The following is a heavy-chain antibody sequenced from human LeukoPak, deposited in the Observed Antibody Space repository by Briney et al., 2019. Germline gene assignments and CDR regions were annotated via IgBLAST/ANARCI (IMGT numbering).Heavy chain of an antibody. D-gene: IGHD2-8*01. V-gene: IGHV3-66*02. CDR2: IYSGGST. CDR3: ARHSSRGRRIELYFDY. Sequence: PGGSLTLSCTASGFTISSNYMSWVRHAPAKGLELDSVIYSGGSTYYADSVKGRFTISRDNSKNTLSLKMNCLRAEDTAVYYCARHSSRGRRIELYFDYWGQGTLVTVSS. CDR1: GFTISSNY. J-gene: IGHJ4*02.